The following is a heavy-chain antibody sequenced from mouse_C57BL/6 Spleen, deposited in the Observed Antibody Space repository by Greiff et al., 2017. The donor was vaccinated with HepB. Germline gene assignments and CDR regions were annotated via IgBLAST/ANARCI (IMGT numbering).Heavy chain of an antibody. Sequence: DVQLVESGEGLVKPGGSLKLSCAASGFTFSSYAMSWVRQTPEKRLEWVAYISSGGDYIYYADTVKGRFTISRDNARNTLYLQMSSLKSEDTAMYYCTRDLRTYDFDYWGQGTTLTVSS. CDR2: ISSGGDYI. D-gene: IGHD2-3*01. CDR1: GFTFSSYA. CDR3: TRDLRTYDFDY. V-gene: IGHV5-9-1*02. J-gene: IGHJ2*01.